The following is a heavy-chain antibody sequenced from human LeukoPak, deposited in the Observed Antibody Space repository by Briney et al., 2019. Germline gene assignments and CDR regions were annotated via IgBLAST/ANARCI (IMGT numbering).Heavy chain of an antibody. CDR3: ARLNPRYSRSWFDP. V-gene: IGHV1-69*13. J-gene: IGHJ5*02. CDR2: IIPVFGTA. CDR1: GGTFSSYA. Sequence: SVKVSCKASGGTFSSYAISWVRQAPGQGLEWMGGIIPVFGTANYAQKFQGRVTITADESTSTAYMELSSLRSEDTAVYYCARLNPRYSRSWFDPWGQGTLVTVSS. D-gene: IGHD6-13*01.